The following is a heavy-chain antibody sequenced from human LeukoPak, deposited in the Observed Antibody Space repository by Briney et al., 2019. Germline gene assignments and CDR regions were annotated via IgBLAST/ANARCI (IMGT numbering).Heavy chain of an antibody. Sequence: PSETLSLTCTDSGGSISSYYWSWIRQPPGKGLEWIGYIYYSGSTNYNPSLKSRVTISVDTSKNQFSLKLSSVTAADTAVYYCASEGFWSGYPDAFDIWGQGTMVTVSS. J-gene: IGHJ3*02. CDR2: IYYSGST. CDR1: GGSISSYY. CDR3: ASEGFWSGYPDAFDI. V-gene: IGHV4-59*01. D-gene: IGHD3-3*01.